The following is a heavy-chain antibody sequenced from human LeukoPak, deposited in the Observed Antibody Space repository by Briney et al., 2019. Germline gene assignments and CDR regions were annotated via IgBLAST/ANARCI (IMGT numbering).Heavy chain of an antibody. CDR1: GFTISSYW. CDR3: ARRYFDY. J-gene: IGHJ4*02. V-gene: IGHV3-7*03. CDR2: IKQDGSEE. Sequence: GGSLRLSCVASGFTISSYWMHWVRQAPGKGLEWVANIKQDGSEEYYVDSVKGRFTISRDNAKNSLYLQMNSLRAEDTAMYYCARRYFDYWGQGILVTVSS.